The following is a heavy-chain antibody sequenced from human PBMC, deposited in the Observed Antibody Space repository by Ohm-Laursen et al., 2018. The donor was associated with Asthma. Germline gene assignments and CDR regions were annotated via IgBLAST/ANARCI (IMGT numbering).Heavy chain of an antibody. V-gene: IGHV1-69*13. J-gene: IGHJ5*02. CDR1: GGTFSSYA. CDR3: ARQLAYCGGDCYDWFDP. D-gene: IGHD2-21*01. CDR2: IIPIFGTA. Sequence: SVKVSCKASGGTFSSYAISWVRQAPGQGLEWMGGIIPIFGTANYAQKFQGRVTITADESTSTAYMELSSLRSEDTAVYYCARQLAYCGGDCYDWFDPWGQGTPVTVSS.